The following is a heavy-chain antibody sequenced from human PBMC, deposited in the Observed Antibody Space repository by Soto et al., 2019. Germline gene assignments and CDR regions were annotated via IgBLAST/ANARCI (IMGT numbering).Heavy chain of an antibody. CDR2: INPNSGGT. V-gene: IGHV1-2*02. Sequence: ASGKVSCKASGYTFSGYYMYWVRQAPGQGLEWMGWINPNSGGTTYGQKFQGRVTMTRDTSISTAYMELSRLRSDDTAVYYCARDGELFKRNYYYSTVMDFCGQGSTVIVSS. D-gene: IGHD7-27*01. CDR3: ARDGELFKRNYYYSTVMDF. CDR1: GYTFSGYY. J-gene: IGHJ6*02.